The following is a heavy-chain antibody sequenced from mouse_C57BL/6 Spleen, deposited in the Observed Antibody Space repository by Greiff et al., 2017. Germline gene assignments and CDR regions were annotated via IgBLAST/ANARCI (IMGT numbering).Heavy chain of an antibody. D-gene: IGHD1-1*01. CDR3: ARGATVVARDD. J-gene: IGHJ2*01. CDR1: GYTFTSYW. V-gene: IGHV1-61*01. CDR2: IYPSDSET. Sequence: QVQLQQPGAELVRPGSSVKLSCKASGYTFTSYWMDWVKQRPGQGLEWIGNIYPSDSETHYNQKFKDKATLTVDKSSSTAYMQLSSLTSEDSAVYYCARGATVVARDDWGQGTTLTVSS.